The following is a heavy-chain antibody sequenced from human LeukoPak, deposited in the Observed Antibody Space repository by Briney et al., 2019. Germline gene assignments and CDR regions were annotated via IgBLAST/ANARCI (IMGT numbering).Heavy chain of an antibody. Sequence: PGGSLRLSCAASGFTFSSYGMNWVRQAPGKGLEWVSYISSDSSTIYYADSVKGRFTISRDNSKNTLDLQMSSLRAEDTAVYYCVEAQGFFDSWGQGTLVTVSS. CDR3: VEAQGFFDS. D-gene: IGHD1-1*01. V-gene: IGHV3-48*04. CDR1: GFTFSSYG. J-gene: IGHJ4*02. CDR2: ISSDSSTI.